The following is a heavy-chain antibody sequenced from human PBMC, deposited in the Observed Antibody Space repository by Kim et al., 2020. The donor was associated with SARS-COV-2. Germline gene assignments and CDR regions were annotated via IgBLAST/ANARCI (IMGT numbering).Heavy chain of an antibody. V-gene: IGHV4-4*02. CDR3: ARGGGSSSWYYYFDY. D-gene: IGHD6-13*01. Sequence: SETLFLTCAVSGGSISSSNWWSWVRQPPGKGLEWIGEIYHSGSTNYNPSLKSRVTISVDKSKNQFSLKLSSVTAADTAVYYCARGGGSSSWYYYFDYWGQGTLVTVSS. J-gene: IGHJ4*02. CDR1: GGSISSSNW. CDR2: IYHSGST.